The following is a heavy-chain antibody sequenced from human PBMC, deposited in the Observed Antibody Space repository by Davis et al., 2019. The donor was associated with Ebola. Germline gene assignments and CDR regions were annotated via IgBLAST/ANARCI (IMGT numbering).Heavy chain of an antibody. D-gene: IGHD3-16*01. CDR3: ARGGGNYDYLWGSYIDWFDP. V-gene: IGHV1-69*04. J-gene: IGHJ5*02. CDR1: GGTFSSYA. Sequence: SVKVSCKASGGTFSSYAISWVRQAPGQGLEWMGRIIPILGIANYAQKFQGRVTITADKSTSTAYMELSSLRSEDTAVYYCARGGGNYDYLWGSYIDWFDPWGQGTLVTVSS. CDR2: IIPILGIA.